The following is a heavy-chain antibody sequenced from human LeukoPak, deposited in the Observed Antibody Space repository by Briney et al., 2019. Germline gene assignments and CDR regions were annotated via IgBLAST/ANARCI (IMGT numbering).Heavy chain of an antibody. Sequence: GGSLRLSCAASGLSFSTYSMNWVRQAPGKGLEWVSSISSSSIYRYYADSVKGRFTISRDNAKNSLYLQMNSLRAEDTAVYYCARDDLWFGELSAEYFHHWGQGTLVTVSS. CDR1: GLSFSTYS. D-gene: IGHD3-10*01. J-gene: IGHJ1*01. CDR3: ARDDLWFGELSAEYFHH. CDR2: ISSSSIYR. V-gene: IGHV3-21*01.